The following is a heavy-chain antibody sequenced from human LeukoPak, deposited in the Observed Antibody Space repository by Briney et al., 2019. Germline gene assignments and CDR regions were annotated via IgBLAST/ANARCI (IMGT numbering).Heavy chain of an antibody. J-gene: IGHJ5*02. V-gene: IGHV1-8*01. CDR3: ARANNWNYVDWFDP. CDR2: MNPNSGNT. Sequence: ASVKVSCKASGYTFTSYDINWVRQATGQGLEWMGWMNPNSGNTGYAQKFQGRVTMTRNNSISTAYMELSSLRSEDTAVYYCARANNWNYVDWFDPWGQGILVTVSS. D-gene: IGHD1-7*01. CDR1: GYTFTSYD.